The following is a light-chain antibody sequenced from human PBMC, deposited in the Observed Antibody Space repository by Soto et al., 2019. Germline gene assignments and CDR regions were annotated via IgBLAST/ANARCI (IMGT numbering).Light chain of an antibody. J-gene: IGKJ2*01. CDR3: QQSYSTPVT. V-gene: IGKV1-39*01. Sequence: DIQMTQSPSSLSASVGDRVTITCRASQSISSYLNWYQQKPGKAPKLLIYAASSLQSGVPSRFSGSVSGTEFALTISSLQPEDFATYYCQQSYSTPVTFGQGTELEIK. CDR2: AAS. CDR1: QSISSY.